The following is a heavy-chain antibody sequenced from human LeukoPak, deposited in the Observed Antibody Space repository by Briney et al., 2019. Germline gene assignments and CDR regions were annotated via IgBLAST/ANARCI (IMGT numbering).Heavy chain of an antibody. CDR2: IYSGGST. CDR1: GFTVSSNY. CDR3: ARGFLKNYYDSSGYYYPLDY. V-gene: IGHV3-66*01. J-gene: IGHJ4*02. D-gene: IGHD3-22*01. Sequence: PGGSLRLSCAASGFTVSSNYMSWVRQAPGKGLGWVSVIYSGGSTYYADSVKGRFTISRDNSKNTLYLQMNSLRAEDTAVYYCARGFLKNYYDSSGYYYPLDYWGQGTLVTVSS.